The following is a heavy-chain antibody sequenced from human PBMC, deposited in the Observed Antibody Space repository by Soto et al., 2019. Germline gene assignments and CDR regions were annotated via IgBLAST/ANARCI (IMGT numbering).Heavy chain of an antibody. J-gene: IGHJ4*02. D-gene: IGHD3-22*01. Sequence: EVQLLESGGGLVQPGGSLRLSCAASGITISTYPMSWVRQAPGKGLDWVSGIRGSGDRTYYADSAKGRFTISKDISRNSLSLQLDSLGVEDTAVYFCVKDDGGYPSTAPHWGQGTLVTVSS. CDR1: GITISTYP. CDR2: IRGSGDRT. CDR3: VKDDGGYPSTAPH. V-gene: IGHV3-23*01.